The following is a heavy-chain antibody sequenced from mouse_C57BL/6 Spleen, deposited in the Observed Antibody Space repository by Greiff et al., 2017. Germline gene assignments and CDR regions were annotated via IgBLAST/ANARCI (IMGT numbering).Heavy chain of an antibody. CDR3: ARSRYGNLYAMDY. D-gene: IGHD2-10*02. CDR1: GYTFTSYW. CDR2: IDPSDSET. Sequence: QVQLQQSGAELVRPGSSVKLSCKASGYTFTSYWMHWVKQRPIQGLEWIGNIDPSDSETHYNQKFKDKATLTVDKSSSTAYMQLSSLTSEDSAVYYCARSRYGNLYAMDYWGQGTSVTVSS. V-gene: IGHV1-52*01. J-gene: IGHJ4*01.